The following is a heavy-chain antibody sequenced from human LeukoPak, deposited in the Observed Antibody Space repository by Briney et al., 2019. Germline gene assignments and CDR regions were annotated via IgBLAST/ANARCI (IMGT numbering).Heavy chain of an antibody. D-gene: IGHD5-24*01. CDR1: GYTFTNYD. Sequence: RASVKVSCKASGYTFTNYDINWVRQATGQGLEWMGWMNPNSGNTGYAQKFQGRVTMTRNTSISTAYMELSSLRSEDTAVYYCARSSSWLNVYHYYGMDVWGQGTTVTVSS. CDR3: ARSSSWLNVYHYYGMDV. CDR2: MNPNSGNT. J-gene: IGHJ6*02. V-gene: IGHV1-8*01.